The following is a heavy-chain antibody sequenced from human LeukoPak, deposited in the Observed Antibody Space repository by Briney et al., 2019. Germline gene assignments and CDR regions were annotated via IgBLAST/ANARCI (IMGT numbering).Heavy chain of an antibody. Sequence: ASVKVSCKASGYTFTSYYMHWLRQAPGQGLECMGIINPSDGDTNYAQRFQGRVTMTRDTSTSTVYMELSSLRSEDTAVYYCARGSYNSKFDNWGQGTLVTVSS. CDR1: GYTFTSYY. CDR2: INPSDGDT. D-gene: IGHD5-24*01. CDR3: ARGSYNSKFDN. V-gene: IGHV1-46*01. J-gene: IGHJ4*02.